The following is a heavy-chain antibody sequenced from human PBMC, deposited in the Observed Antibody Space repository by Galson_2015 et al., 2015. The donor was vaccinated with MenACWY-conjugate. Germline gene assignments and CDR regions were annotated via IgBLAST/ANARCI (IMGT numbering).Heavy chain of an antibody. J-gene: IGHJ1*01. V-gene: IGHV4-34*01. D-gene: IGHD2-21*02. CDR1: GGSFSGYY. Sequence: SETLSLTCAVYGGSFSGYYWSWIRQPPGKGLEWIGEINHSGSTNYNPSLKSRVTISVDTSKNQFSLDLSSVTAADTAVYYCAGRLHSDCYCFQHWGQGTLVTVSS. CDR3: AGRLHSDCYCFQH. CDR2: INHSGST.